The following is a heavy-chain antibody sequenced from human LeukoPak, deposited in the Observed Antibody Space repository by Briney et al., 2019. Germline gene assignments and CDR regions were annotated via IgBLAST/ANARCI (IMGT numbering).Heavy chain of an antibody. Sequence: SQTLSLTCTVSGGSISSGDYYWSWIRQPPGKGLEWIGCIYHSGSTYYNPSLKSRVTISVDTSKNQFSLKLSSVTAADTAVYYCASSGYSYGYGEDYWGQGTLVTVSS. CDR3: ASSGYSYGYGEDY. D-gene: IGHD5-18*01. V-gene: IGHV4-30-4*01. J-gene: IGHJ4*02. CDR2: IYHSGST. CDR1: GGSISSGDYY.